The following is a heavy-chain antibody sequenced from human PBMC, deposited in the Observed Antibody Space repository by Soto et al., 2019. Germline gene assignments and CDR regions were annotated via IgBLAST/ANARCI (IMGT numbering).Heavy chain of an antibody. V-gene: IGHV3-30*18. J-gene: IGHJ4*02. CDR1: GFTFSSYG. CDR3: AKVGDYDYVWGSYRGHFDE. Sequence: PGGSLRLSCAASGFTFSSYGMHWVRQAPGKGLEWVAVISYDGSNKYYADSVKGRFTISRDNSKNTLYLQMNSLRAEDTAVYYCAKVGDYDYVWGSYRGHFDEWGQGTLVTGSS. D-gene: IGHD3-16*02. CDR2: ISYDGSNK.